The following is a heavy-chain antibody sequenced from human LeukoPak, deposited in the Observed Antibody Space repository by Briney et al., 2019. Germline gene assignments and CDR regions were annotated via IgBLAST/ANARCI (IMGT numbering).Heavy chain of an antibody. Sequence: ASVKVSCKASGYTFINYNIHWVRQAPGQGLEWMGIIIPSGGSTIYAQKFRGRVTMTRDTSTSTVYMDLSSLRPEDTAVYYCARGWRYSGYDFPLPYYFDYWGQGTLVTVSS. CDR1: GYTFINYN. V-gene: IGHV1-46*01. CDR3: ARGWRYSGYDFPLPYYFDY. J-gene: IGHJ4*02. CDR2: IIPSGGST. D-gene: IGHD5-12*01.